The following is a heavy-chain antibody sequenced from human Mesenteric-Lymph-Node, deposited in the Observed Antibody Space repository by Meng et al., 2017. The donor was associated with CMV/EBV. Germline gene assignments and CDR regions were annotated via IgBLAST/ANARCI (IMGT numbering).Heavy chain of an antibody. CDR2: INHSGST. V-gene: IGHV4-34*01. CDR3: ARGGGYCISTSCLRTGEF. CDR1: SRSGYY. D-gene: IGHD2-2*01. J-gene: IGHJ4*02. Sequence: SRSGYYWTWIRQPPGKGLEWIGEINHSGSTNYNPSLKSRVTIAVDTSNNQFSLKLTSVTAADTAVYYCARGGGYCISTSCLRTGEFWGQGTLVTVSS.